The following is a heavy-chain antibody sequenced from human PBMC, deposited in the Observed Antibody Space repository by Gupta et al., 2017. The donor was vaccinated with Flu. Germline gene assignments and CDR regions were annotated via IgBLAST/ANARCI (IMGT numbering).Heavy chain of an antibody. CDR1: GFTFSSYG. D-gene: IGHD1-26*01. V-gene: IGHV3-33*01. J-gene: IGHJ3*02. CDR3: ARDPKWELPPFDAFDI. Sequence: QVQLVESGGGVVQPGRSVRLSCAASGFTFSSYGMHWVRQAPGKGLEWVAVIWYDGSNKYYADSVKGRFTISRDNSKNTLYLQMNSLRAEDTAVYYCARDPKWELPPFDAFDIWGQGTMVTVSS. CDR2: IWYDGSNK.